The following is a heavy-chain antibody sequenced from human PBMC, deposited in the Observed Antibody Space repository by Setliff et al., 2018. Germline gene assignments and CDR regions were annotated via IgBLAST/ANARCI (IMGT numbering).Heavy chain of an antibody. CDR3: ARDVWGAGTGWFDP. D-gene: IGHD1-1*01. CDR1: GVSVSRHY. J-gene: IGHJ5*02. CDR2: IYTGGST. Sequence: PSEILSLTCIVSGVSVSRHYWSWIRQPPGKTLEWLGYIYTGGSTTYNPSLKSRVTLSLDTSKNHLSLNLTSVTAADTAVYYCARDVWGAGTGWFDPWVLGILVTVSS. V-gene: IGHV4-4*08.